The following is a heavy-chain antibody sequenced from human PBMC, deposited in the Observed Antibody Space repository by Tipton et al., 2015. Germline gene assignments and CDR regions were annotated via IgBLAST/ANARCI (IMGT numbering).Heavy chain of an antibody. Sequence: QSGAEVKKPGASVKVSCKASGYSFTSYFIHWVRQAPGQGLEWMGGIIPIFGKANYAQKLQRRVTFTADESTSTAYMELSSLTSEDTAVYYCARWPYYGSGIYYSYWLGPWGQVSLVSVSS. CDR1: GYSFTSYF. V-gene: IGHV1-69*13. D-gene: IGHD3-10*01. CDR2: IIPIFGKA. J-gene: IGHJ5*02. CDR3: ARWPYYGSGIYYSYWLGP.